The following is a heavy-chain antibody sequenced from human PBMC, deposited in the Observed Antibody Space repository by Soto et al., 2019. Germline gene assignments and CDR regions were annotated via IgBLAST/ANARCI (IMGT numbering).Heavy chain of an antibody. D-gene: IGHD1-26*01. Sequence: PSDTLSLTCTVSGGSISSGSYYWGWVRQPPGKGLEWIGSIYFGGSAYYNPSLKSRVTISVDTSKNQFSLKLSSVTAADTAVYYCARVSGSYYYGMDVWGQGTTVTVSS. J-gene: IGHJ6*02. CDR2: IYFGGSA. V-gene: IGHV4-39*07. CDR1: GGSISSGSYY. CDR3: ARVSGSYYYGMDV.